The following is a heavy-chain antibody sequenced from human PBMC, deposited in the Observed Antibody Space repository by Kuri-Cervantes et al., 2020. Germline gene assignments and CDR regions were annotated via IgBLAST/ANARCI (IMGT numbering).Heavy chain of an antibody. Sequence: LSLTCAASGFTFSSYAMHWVRQAPGKGLEWVAVISYDGSNKYYADSVKGRFTISRDNSKNTLYLQMNSLRAEDTAVYYCARSSTVTTPYYYYGMDVWGQGTTVTVSS. CDR3: ARSSTVTTPYYYYGMDV. D-gene: IGHD4-17*01. J-gene: IGHJ6*02. CDR1: GFTFSSYA. CDR2: ISYDGSNK. V-gene: IGHV3-30-3*01.